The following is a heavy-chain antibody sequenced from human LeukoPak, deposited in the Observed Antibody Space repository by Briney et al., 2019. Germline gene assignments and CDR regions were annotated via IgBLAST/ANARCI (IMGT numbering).Heavy chain of an antibody. CDR1: GFTFSTYA. J-gene: IGHJ6*03. CDR3: AKSGAPYYYYFMDV. Sequence: PGGSLRLSCAASGFTFSTYAMHWVRQAPGKGLEWVGVIWHDGSHTEYADSVKGRFTISRDNSKNTLHVQLNRVRVEDTAVYYCAKSGAPYYYYFMDVWGEGTTVTVSS. CDR2: IWHDGSHT. V-gene: IGHV3-33*06. D-gene: IGHD4/OR15-4a*01.